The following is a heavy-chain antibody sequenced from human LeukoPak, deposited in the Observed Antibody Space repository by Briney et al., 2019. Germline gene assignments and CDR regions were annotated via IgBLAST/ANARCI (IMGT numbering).Heavy chain of an antibody. CDR2: ISGSGGST. V-gene: IGHV3-23*01. Sequence: PGGSLRLSCAASGFTFSSYAMSWVRQAPGKGLEGVSAISGSGGSTYYADSVKGRFTISRDNSKNTLYLQMNSLRAEDTAVYYCAKDSSVRVLKTYYFDYWGQGTLVTVSS. J-gene: IGHJ4*02. CDR1: GFTFSSYA. D-gene: IGHD3-10*01. CDR3: AKDSSVRVLKTYYFDY.